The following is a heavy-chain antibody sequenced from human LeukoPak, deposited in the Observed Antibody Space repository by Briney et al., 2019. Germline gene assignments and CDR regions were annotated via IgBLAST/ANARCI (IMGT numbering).Heavy chain of an antibody. Sequence: GSLRLSCAASGFTFSSYGMHWVRQAPGKGLEWVAVIWYDGSNKYYADSVKGRFTISRDNSKNTLYLQMNSLRAEDTAVYYCAREVGVPAALTYYYYGMDVWGQGTTVTVSS. J-gene: IGHJ6*02. CDR1: GFTFSSYG. CDR2: IWYDGSNK. V-gene: IGHV3-33*08. CDR3: AREVGVPAALTYYYYGMDV. D-gene: IGHD2-2*01.